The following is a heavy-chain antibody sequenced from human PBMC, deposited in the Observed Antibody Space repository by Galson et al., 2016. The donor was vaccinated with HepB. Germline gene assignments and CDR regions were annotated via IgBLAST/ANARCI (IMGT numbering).Heavy chain of an antibody. CDR3: ATAYSSGWYFAY. V-gene: IGHV3-48*02. D-gene: IGHD6-19*01. Sequence: SLRLSCAASGFTFSSYSMNWVRQAPGKGLEWVSYISYSNTIYYADSVKGRFTISRDNAKNSLYLQMNSLRDENTAVYYCATAYSSGWYFAYWGQGTLVTVSS. J-gene: IGHJ4*02. CDR2: ISYSNTI. CDR1: GFTFSSYS.